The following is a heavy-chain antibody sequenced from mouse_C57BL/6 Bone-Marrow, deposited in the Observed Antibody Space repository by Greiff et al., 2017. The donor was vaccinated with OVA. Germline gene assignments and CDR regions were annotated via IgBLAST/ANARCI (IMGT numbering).Heavy chain of an antibody. CDR1: GYTFTSYW. CDR2: IHPNSGST. V-gene: IGHV1-64*01. CDR3: ARSGYYGSYAMDY. D-gene: IGHD1-1*01. J-gene: IGHJ4*01. Sequence: VQLQQPGAELVKPGASVKLSCKASGYTFTSYWMHWVKQRPGQGLEWIGMIHPNSGSTNYNEKFKSKATLTVDKSSSTAYMQLSSLTSADSAVYYCARSGYYGSYAMDYWGQGTSVTVSS.